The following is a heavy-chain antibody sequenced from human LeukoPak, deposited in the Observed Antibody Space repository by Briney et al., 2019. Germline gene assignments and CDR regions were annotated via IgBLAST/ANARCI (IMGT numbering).Heavy chain of an antibody. CDR1: GLTGSHNY. CDR3: IVFGDSNH. Sequence: GGSLRLSCAASGLTGSHNYVSWVRQAPGKGLEWVSAIHTRGDTCYADSVKGRFTISRDTSKNTLYLQINSLRVEDTAVYYCIVFGDSNHWGQGTLVTVSS. D-gene: IGHD4-17*01. CDR2: IHTRGDT. J-gene: IGHJ5*02. V-gene: IGHV3-53*01.